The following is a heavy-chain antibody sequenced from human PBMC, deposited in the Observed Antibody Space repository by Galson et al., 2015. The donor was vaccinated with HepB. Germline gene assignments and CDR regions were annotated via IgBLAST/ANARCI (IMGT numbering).Heavy chain of an antibody. Sequence: SLRLSCAASGFTFSSYSMNWVRQAPGKGLEWVSSISSSSSYIYYADSVKGRFTISRDNAKNSLYLQMNSLRAEDTAVYYCASSSAAPLATFNSGYDYMGGFDPWGQGTLVTVSS. V-gene: IGHV3-21*01. J-gene: IGHJ5*02. CDR3: ASSSAAPLATFNSGYDYMGGFDP. CDR1: GFTFSSYS. D-gene: IGHD5-12*01. CDR2: ISSSSSYI.